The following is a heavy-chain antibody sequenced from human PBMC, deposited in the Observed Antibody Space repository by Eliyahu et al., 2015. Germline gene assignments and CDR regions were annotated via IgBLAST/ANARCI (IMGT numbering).Heavy chain of an antibody. V-gene: IGHV1-69*15. CDR2: TSPISQTS. CDR3: VLIAADY. Sequence: EVKKPGSSMRVSCKASGGTFKNYAITWVRQAPGQGLEWVGTTSPISQTSGYAQKFQGRVTITADEAATAVYMDLRGLTSDDTALYYCVLIAADYWGQGTLVTVSP. D-gene: IGHD2-21*01. J-gene: IGHJ4*02. CDR1: GGTFKNYA.